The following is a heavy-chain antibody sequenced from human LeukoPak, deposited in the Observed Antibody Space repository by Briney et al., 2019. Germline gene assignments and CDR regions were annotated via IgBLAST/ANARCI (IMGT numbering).Heavy chain of an antibody. J-gene: IGHJ5*02. CDR2: IYCIGST. Sequence: SETLSLTCTVSGGSIRSYYWSWIRQPPGKGPECIGYIYCIGSTNYNPSLKSRVTISLDTSKSQFSLKLTPVAPADTAVYYCARGGIVGSRTNWFDPWGQGILVTVSS. CDR3: ARGGIVGSRTNWFDP. D-gene: IGHD1-26*01. V-gene: IGHV4-59*01. CDR1: GGSIRSYY.